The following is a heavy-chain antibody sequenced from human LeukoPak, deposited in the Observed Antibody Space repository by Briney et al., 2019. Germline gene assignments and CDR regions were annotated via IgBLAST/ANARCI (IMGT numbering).Heavy chain of an antibody. D-gene: IGHD1-7*01. Sequence: SETLSLTCTVSGGSISSYYWSWIRQPPGKGLEWIGYIYYSGSTNYNPSLKSRVTISVDTSKNQFSLKLSSVTAADTAVYYCARVGTIDYYYGMDVRGQGTTVTVSS. J-gene: IGHJ6*02. V-gene: IGHV4-59*01. CDR3: ARVGTIDYYYGMDV. CDR1: GGSISSYY. CDR2: IYYSGST.